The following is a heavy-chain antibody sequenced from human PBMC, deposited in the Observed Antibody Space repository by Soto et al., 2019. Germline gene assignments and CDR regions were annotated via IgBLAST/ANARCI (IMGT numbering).Heavy chain of an antibody. D-gene: IGHD2-15*01. Sequence: GGSLRLSCSASGFTFSSYAMHWVRQAPGKGLEYVSAISSNGGSTYYADSVKGRFIISRDNSKNTLYLQMSSLRAEDTAVYYCVKDSEETSGNFDYWGQGTLVTVSS. V-gene: IGHV3-64D*06. CDR1: GFTFSSYA. CDR3: VKDSEETSGNFDY. CDR2: ISSNGGST. J-gene: IGHJ4*02.